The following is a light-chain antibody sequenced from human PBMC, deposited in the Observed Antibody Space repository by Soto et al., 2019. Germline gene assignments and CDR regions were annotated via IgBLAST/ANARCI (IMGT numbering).Light chain of an antibody. CDR3: QQYNSYS. V-gene: IGKV1-5*01. CDR1: QSINRF. J-gene: IGKJ1*01. CDR2: HAS. Sequence: DIQMTQSPSSLSASVGDRVTITCRASQSINRFLNWYQQKPGTAPKVLIYHASNLQSGVPSRFSGSGSGTEFTLTISSLQPDDFATYYCQQYNSYSFGQGTKVDIK.